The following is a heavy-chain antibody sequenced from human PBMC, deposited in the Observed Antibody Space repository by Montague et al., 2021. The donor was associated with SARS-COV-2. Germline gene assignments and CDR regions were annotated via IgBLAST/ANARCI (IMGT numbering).Heavy chain of an antibody. V-gene: IGHV3-9*01. CDR3: AKGRSGYNIRQVATLDF. Sequence: SLRLSCAASGFAFDDYAMHWVRQAPGKGLEWVSGIHWNSNALGTADSVRGRFTISRDNAKGSLYLQMNSLRIEDTALYYCAKGRSGYNIRQVATLDFWGQGTLVTVST. J-gene: IGHJ4*02. CDR2: IHWNSNAL. CDR1: GFAFDDYA. D-gene: IGHD5-24*01.